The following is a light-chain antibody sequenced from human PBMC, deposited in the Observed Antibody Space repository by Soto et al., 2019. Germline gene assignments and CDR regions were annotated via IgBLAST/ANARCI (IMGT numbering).Light chain of an antibody. Sequence: ENVLTQSPGTLSLSPGERSTLFCMAIQSVSSSSLAWYQQKPGQAPRLLMYGASSRATGIPARFSGSGSGTDFTLTITSLEPEDFEVYYCQQRSNWPPTFGQGTKVDIK. CDR2: GAS. CDR3: QQRSNWPPT. V-gene: IGKV3D-20*02. CDR1: QSVSSSS. J-gene: IGKJ1*01.